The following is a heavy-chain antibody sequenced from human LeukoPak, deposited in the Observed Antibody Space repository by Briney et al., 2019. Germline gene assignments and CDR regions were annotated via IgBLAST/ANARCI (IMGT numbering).Heavy chain of an antibody. CDR2: IYYSGST. Sequence: KPSETLSLTCTVSGGSISSSSYYWGWIRQPPGKGLEWIGSIYYSGSTNYNPSLKSRVTISVDTSKNQFSLKLSSVTAADTAVYYCARLGALIRGFDYWGQGTLVTVSS. V-gene: IGHV4-39*01. CDR3: ARLGALIRGFDY. J-gene: IGHJ4*02. CDR1: GGSISSSSYY. D-gene: IGHD3-10*01.